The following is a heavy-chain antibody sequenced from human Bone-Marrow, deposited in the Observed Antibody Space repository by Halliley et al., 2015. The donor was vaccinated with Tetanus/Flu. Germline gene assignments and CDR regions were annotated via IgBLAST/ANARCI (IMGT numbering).Heavy chain of an antibody. CDR2: ITYSGST. CDR3: AKWDVGRGHFDF. CDR1: GASVSHSY. V-gene: IGHV4-59*02. J-gene: IGHJ4*02. D-gene: IGHD1-26*01. Sequence: TLSLTCTVSGASVSHSYWSWIRQPPGKGLEWIASITYSGSTNYNPSLKSRVSLSVDMSKDQFSLKVKYVSAADTAVYYCAKWDVGRGHFDFWGQGTLVVVSS.